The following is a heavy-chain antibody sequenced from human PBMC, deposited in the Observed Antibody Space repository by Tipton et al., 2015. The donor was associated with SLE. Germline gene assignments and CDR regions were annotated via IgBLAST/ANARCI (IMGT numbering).Heavy chain of an antibody. V-gene: IGHV1-18*01. CDR3: ARDRYDFWSGYTYYYYYGMDV. Sequence: QSGAEVKKPGASVKVSCKASGYTFTSYGISWVRQAPGQGLEWMGWISAYNGNTNYAQKLQGRVTMTTDTSTSTAYMELRSLRSDDTAVYYCARDRYDFWSGYTYYYYYGMDVWGQGTTVTVSS. CDR1: GYTFTSYG. J-gene: IGHJ6*02. CDR2: ISAYNGNT. D-gene: IGHD3-3*01.